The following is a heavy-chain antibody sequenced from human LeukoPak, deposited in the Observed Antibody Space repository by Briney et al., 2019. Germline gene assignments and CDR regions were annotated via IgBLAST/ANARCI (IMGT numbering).Heavy chain of an antibody. V-gene: IGHV3-33*01. D-gene: IGHD3-22*01. CDR2: IWYDGSNK. Sequence: GRSLRLSCAASGFTFSSFGMHWVRQAPGKGLEWVAIIWYDGSNKYYSDSVKGRFTISRDNSKNTVYLQMNSLRAEDTAVYYCARGFKDYYDNSDYYYYFDHWGQGTLVTVSS. CDR1: GFTFSSFG. CDR3: ARGFKDYYDNSDYYYYFDH. J-gene: IGHJ4*02.